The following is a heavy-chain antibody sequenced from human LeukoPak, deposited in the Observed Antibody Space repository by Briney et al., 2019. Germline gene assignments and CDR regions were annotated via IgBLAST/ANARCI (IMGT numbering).Heavy chain of an antibody. J-gene: IGHJ4*02. CDR2: IYSGGST. V-gene: IGHV3-53*05. D-gene: IGHD3-22*01. CDR3: ARDYYDSSGYY. CDR1: GFTFFNYW. Sequence: GGSLRLSCAASGFTFFNYWMSWVRQAPGKGLEWVSVIYSGGSTYYADSVKGRFTISRDNSKNTLYLQMNSLRAEDTAVYYCARDYYDSSGYYWGQGTLVTVSS.